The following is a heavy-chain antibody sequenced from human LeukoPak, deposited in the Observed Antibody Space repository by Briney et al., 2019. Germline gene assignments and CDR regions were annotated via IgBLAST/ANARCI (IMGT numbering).Heavy chain of an antibody. D-gene: IGHD1-20*01. V-gene: IGHV4-30-4*01. CDR3: ARSYNWNDSFDY. CDR1: GGSISSGDYY. J-gene: IGHJ4*02. Sequence: PSQTLSLTCTVSGGSISSGDYYWSWIRQSPGKGLEWIGYIYYSGSTYYNPSLKSRVTISVDTSKNQFSLKLSSVTAADTAVYYCARSYNWNDSFDYWGQGTLVTVSS. CDR2: IYYSGST.